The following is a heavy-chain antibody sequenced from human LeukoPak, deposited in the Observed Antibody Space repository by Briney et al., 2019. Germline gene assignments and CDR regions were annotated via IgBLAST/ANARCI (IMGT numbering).Heavy chain of an antibody. D-gene: IGHD3-3*01. J-gene: IGHJ5*02. CDR1: GGSISSYY. CDR2: IYYSGST. V-gene: IGHV4-59*01. CDR3: ARYIRSGYLASNWFDP. Sequence: SETLSLTCTVSGGSISSYYWSWIRQPPGKGLKWIGYIYYSGSTNYNPSLKSRVTISVDTSKNQFSLKLSSVTAADTAVYYCARYIRSGYLASNWFDPWGQGTLVTVSS.